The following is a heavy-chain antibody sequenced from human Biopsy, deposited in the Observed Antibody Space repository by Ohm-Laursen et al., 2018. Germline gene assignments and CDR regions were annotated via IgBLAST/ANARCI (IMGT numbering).Heavy chain of an antibody. V-gene: IGHV1-69*04. CDR2: IIPIVGIT. Sequence: SVKVSCKASGDTFSRSAFFWVRQAPGQGLVYLGRIIPIVGITNHAQTFQGRITLTADKSTFMVYMELSRLRSYDTAIYYCARGGSGSGYYGMDVWGQGATVSVSS. CDR3: ARGGSGSGYYGMDV. CDR1: GDTFSRSA. J-gene: IGHJ6*02. D-gene: IGHD3-10*01.